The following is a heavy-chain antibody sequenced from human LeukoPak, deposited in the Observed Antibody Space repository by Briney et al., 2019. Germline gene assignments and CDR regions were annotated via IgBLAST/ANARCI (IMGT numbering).Heavy chain of an antibody. Sequence: ASVKVSCKASGYTFTSYGISWVRQAPGQGLEWMGWISAYNGNTNYAQKLQGRVTMTTDTSTSTAYMELRSLRSDDTAVYYCARDLHGSGWSNYYGMDVWGQGTTVTVSS. CDR3: ARDLHGSGWSNYYGMDV. D-gene: IGHD6-19*01. CDR1: GYTFTSYG. J-gene: IGHJ6*02. V-gene: IGHV1-18*01. CDR2: ISAYNGNT.